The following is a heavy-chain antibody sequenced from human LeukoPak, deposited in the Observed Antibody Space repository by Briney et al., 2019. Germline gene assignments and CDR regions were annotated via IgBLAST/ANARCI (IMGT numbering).Heavy chain of an antibody. CDR3: AADCYDSSGYSYCYGMDV. Sequence: SVKVSCKASGFTFTSSAMQWVRQARGQRLEWIGWTVVGSGNTNYAQKFQERVTITRDMSTSTAYMELSSLRSEDTAVYYCAADCYDSSGYSYCYGMDVWGQGTTVTVSS. CDR2: TVVGSGNT. CDR1: GFTFTSSA. D-gene: IGHD3-22*01. J-gene: IGHJ6*02. V-gene: IGHV1-58*02.